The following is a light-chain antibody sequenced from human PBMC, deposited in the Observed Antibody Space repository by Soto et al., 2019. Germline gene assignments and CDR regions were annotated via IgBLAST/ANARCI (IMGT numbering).Light chain of an antibody. V-gene: IGKV3-15*01. Sequence: EIVMTQSPATLSVSPGERATLSCRASQSVSSNLAWYQQKAGQAPRLLIYGASTRATGIPARFSGSGSGTEFTLTISSLQSEDFAFYYCQQYNNWGTFGQGTKVEIK. J-gene: IGKJ1*01. CDR2: GAS. CDR1: QSVSSN. CDR3: QQYNNWGT.